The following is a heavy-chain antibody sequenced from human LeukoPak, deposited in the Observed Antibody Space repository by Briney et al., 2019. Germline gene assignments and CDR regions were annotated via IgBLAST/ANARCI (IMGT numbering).Heavy chain of an antibody. J-gene: IGHJ6*03. Sequence: SETLSLTCTVSGGSISSSRYYWGWIRQPPGKGLEWIGSIYYSGSTYYNPSLKSRVTISVDTSKNQFSLKLSSVTAADTAVYYCASQPSGSYYYYYYMDVWGKGTTVTVSS. CDR2: IYYSGST. D-gene: IGHD1-26*01. CDR3: ASQPSGSYYYYYYMDV. V-gene: IGHV4-39*07. CDR1: GGSISSSRYY.